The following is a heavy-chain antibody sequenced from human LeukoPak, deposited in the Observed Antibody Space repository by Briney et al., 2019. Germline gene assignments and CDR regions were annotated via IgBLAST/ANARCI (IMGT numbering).Heavy chain of an antibody. CDR1: GFAFSIYW. CDR3: VRVWSTGWYYES. J-gene: IGHJ4*02. V-gene: IGHV3-7*01. D-gene: IGHD6-19*01. CDR2: TKPDGSDK. Sequence: PGGSLRLSCVASGFAFSIYWMTWVRQAPGKGLEWVATTKPDGSDKYYVDSVKGRFTISRDNAKNSLYLQMNSLRAEDTAVYYCVRVWSTGWYYESWGQGTLVTVSS.